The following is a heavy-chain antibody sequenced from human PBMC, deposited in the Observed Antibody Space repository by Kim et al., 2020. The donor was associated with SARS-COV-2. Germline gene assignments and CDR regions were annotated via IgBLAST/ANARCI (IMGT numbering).Heavy chain of an antibody. CDR1: GGTFSSYA. V-gene: IGHV1-69*13. Sequence: SVKVSCKASGGTFSSYAISWVRQAPGQGLEWMGGIIPIFGTANYAQKFQGRVTITADESTSTAYMELSSLRSEDTAVYYCATRSEIQLWVEHYGMDVWGQGTTVTVSS. CDR2: IIPIFGTA. CDR3: ATRSEIQLWVEHYGMDV. D-gene: IGHD5-18*01. J-gene: IGHJ6*02.